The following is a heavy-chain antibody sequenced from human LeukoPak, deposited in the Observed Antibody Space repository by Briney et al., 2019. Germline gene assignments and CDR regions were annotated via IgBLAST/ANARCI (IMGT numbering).Heavy chain of an antibody. J-gene: IGHJ5*02. V-gene: IGHV4-59*01. D-gene: IGHD5-24*01. CDR3: AREEIGSWFDP. Sequence: SETLSLTCTVSGGSIISYYWSWIRQPAGKGLEWIGYIYYSGSTNYNPSLKSRVTISVDTSKNQFSLKLSSVTAADTAVYYCAREEIGSWFDPWGQGTLVTVSS. CDR2: IYYSGST. CDR1: GGSIISYY.